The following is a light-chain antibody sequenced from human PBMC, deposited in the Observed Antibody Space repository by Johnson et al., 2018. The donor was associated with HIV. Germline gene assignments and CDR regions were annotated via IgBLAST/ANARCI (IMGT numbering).Light chain of an antibody. V-gene: IGLV1-51*01. Sequence: QSVLTQPPSVSAAPGQKVTISCSGSISNIGNNFVSCYQHLPGTAPKLLIYDNNKRPSGIPDRFSGSKLGPSATLGITGLQTGDEADYYCGTWDSSLSAGVFGTGAKVTVL. CDR3: GTWDSSLSAGV. J-gene: IGLJ1*01. CDR2: DNN. CDR1: ISNIGNNF.